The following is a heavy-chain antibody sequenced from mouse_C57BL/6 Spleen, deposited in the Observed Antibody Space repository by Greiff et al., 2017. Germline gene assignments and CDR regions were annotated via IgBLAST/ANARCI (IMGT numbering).Heavy chain of an antibody. CDR2: IYPGDGDT. CDR3: SGCLGYRPGFAY. CDR1: GYAFSSSW. J-gene: IGHJ3*01. V-gene: IGHV1-82*01. Sequence: VQLQQSGPELVKPGASVKISCKASGYAFSSSWMHWVKQRPGQGLERIGRIYPGDGDTNYNGKFKGKATLTAAKSSSTAYMQLSSLTSDYSAVYFCSGCLGYRPGFAYWGQGTLVTVAA. D-gene: IGHD4-1*01.